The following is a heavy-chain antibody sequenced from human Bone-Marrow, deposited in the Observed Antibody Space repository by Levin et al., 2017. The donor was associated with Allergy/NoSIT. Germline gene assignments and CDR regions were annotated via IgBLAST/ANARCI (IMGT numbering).Heavy chain of an antibody. D-gene: IGHD3-10*01. V-gene: IGHV1-69*13. Sequence: SVKVSCKASGGTFSSYSITWVRQAPGHGLEWMGGIVPFFGTVDYAQGFQGRVTITADESTSTAYMELSSLRYDDTAVYYCAIGSPVPGELGYDYCFMDVWGKGTTVTVSS. CDR1: GGTFSSYS. CDR3: AIGSPVPGELGYDYCFMDV. J-gene: IGHJ6*03. CDR2: IVPFFGTV.